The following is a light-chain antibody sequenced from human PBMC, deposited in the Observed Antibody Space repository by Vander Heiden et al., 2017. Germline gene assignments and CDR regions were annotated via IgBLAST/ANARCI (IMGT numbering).Light chain of an antibody. CDR1: SSNIGNHA. Sequence: QSVLTPHPSVSAAPRLRVTISCSGSSSNIGNHAVTWYQQLPGKAPKLLIYYDDLLPSGVSDRFSGSKSGTSASLAISGLQSEDEADYYCAAWDDSLNGPVFGGGTKLTVL. V-gene: IGLV1-36*01. J-gene: IGLJ2*01. CDR3: AAWDDSLNGPV. CDR2: YDD.